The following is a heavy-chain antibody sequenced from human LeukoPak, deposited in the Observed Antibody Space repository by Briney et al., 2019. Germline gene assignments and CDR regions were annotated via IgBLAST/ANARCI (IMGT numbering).Heavy chain of an antibody. CDR3: ARVYYDSSGYYRGFDY. CDR2: ISAYNGNT. J-gene: IGHJ4*02. Sequence: SVKVSCKASGYTFTSYGISWVRQAPGQGLEWMGWISAYNGNTNYAQKLQGRVTMTTDTSTSTAYMELRSLRSDDTAVYYCARVYYDSSGYYRGFDYWGQGTLVTVSS. D-gene: IGHD3-22*01. V-gene: IGHV1-18*01. CDR1: GYTFTSYG.